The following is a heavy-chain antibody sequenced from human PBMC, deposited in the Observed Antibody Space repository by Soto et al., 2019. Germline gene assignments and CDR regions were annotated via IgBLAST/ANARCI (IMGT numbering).Heavy chain of an antibody. CDR2: IYYSGST. CDR3: ARHVGSNHFPFDY. D-gene: IGHD2-15*01. V-gene: IGHV4-59*08. CDR1: GGSISSYY. Sequence: SETLSLTCTVSGGSISSYYWSWIRQPPGKGLEWIGYIYYSGSTNYNPSLKSRVTISVDTSKNQFSLKLSSVTAADTAVYYCARHVGSNHFPFDYWGRGTLVTVSS. J-gene: IGHJ4*02.